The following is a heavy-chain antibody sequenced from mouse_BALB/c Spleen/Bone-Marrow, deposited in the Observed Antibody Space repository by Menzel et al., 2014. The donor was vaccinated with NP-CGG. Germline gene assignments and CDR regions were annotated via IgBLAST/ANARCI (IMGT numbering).Heavy chain of an antibody. D-gene: IGHD1-1*01. CDR2: IFPGSGNT. J-gene: IGHJ2*01. Sequence: QVQLKQSGPELVKPGASVKISCKASGYSFTSYYIHWVKQRPGLGLEWIGWIFPGSGNTKYNEKFKGKATLTADTSSSTAYMQLSCLTTEESAVYFCVSTFYYWGQGTTLTVYS. CDR1: GYSFTSYY. CDR3: VSTFYY. V-gene: IGHV1-66*01.